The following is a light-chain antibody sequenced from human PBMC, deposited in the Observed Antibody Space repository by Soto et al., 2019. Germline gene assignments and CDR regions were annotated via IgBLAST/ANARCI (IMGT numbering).Light chain of an antibody. V-gene: IGKV3-15*01. J-gene: IGKJ2*01. CDR3: QQYNNWLLYT. CDR2: DAS. CDR1: ESVSSN. Sequence: EIVMTQSPATLSVSPGERATLSCRASESVSSNLAWYQQKPGQAPRLLIYDASTRATGIPARFSGGGSGTEFTLTISGLQSEDFAVYYCQQYNNWLLYTFGQGTKLEIK.